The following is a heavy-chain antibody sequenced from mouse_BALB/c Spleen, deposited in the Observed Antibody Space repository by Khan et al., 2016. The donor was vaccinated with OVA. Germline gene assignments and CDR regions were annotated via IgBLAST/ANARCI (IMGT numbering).Heavy chain of an antibody. D-gene: IGHD2-14*01. J-gene: IGHJ4*01. CDR1: GFSLSRYN. V-gene: IGHV2-6-4*01. Sequence: QVQLKQSGPGLVAPSQSLSITCTVSGFSLSRYNIHWVRQPPGKGLEWLGMIWGGGGTDYNSTLKSRLSIRKDNSQSQVMLKMNSLQTDDTAMYCCGRAYYRYDGYYAMDYWGQGTSVTVSS. CDR2: IWGGGGT. CDR3: GRAYYRYDGYYAMDY.